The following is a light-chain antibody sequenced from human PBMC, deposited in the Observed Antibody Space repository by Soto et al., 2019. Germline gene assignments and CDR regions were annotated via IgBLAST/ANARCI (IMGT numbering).Light chain of an antibody. Sequence: EIVMTQSPASLSVSPGDGATLSCRASQSVASNVAWYQQRPGQGPRLLIHGASTRDVGVPARFSGSGSGTDFTLTISSLQSEDFAVYYCQQYHNWPPQYTFGQGKKLQIK. CDR3: QQYHNWPPQYT. CDR2: GAS. J-gene: IGKJ2*01. CDR1: QSVASN. V-gene: IGKV3-15*01.